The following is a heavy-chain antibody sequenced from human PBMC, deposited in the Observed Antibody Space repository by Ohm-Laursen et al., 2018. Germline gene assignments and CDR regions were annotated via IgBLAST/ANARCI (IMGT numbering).Heavy chain of an antibody. CDR1: GGSVSSGSYY. CDR2: VYYSGST. Sequence: PSETLSLTCTVSGGSVSSGSYYWSWIRQPPGKGLEWIGYVYYSGSTNYNPSLKSRVTISLDTSKNQFSLKLRYVTAADTAVYYCARDGVAAAGRLNYWGQGTLVTVSS. V-gene: IGHV4-61*01. CDR3: ARDGVAAAGRLNY. D-gene: IGHD6-13*01. J-gene: IGHJ4*02.